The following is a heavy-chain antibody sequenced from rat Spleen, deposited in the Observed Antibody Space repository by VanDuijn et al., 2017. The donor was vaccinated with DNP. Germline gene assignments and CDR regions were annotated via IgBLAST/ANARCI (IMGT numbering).Heavy chain of an antibody. J-gene: IGHJ1*01. D-gene: IGHD1-10*01. Sequence: EVQLVESGGDLVQPGRSLKLSCVASRFTFNNYWMTWIRQVPGKGLDWVASITSSGGNTYYPDSVKGRFTISRDNAKNTLYLQMNSLRSEDTATYYCARVNNLLGWHFDFWGPGTMVTVSS. CDR1: RFTFNNYW. CDR3: ARVNNLLGWHFDF. V-gene: IGHV5-31*01. CDR2: ITSSGGNT.